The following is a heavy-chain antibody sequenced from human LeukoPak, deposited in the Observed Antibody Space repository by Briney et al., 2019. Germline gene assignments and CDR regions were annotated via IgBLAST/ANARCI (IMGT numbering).Heavy chain of an antibody. V-gene: IGHV3-21*04. CDR3: ARGSYYYYYYMDV. Sequence: GGSLRLSCAASEFTFSTYSMNWVRQAPGKGLEWVSSISSGSTYIYYADSVKGRFTISRDNAKNSLYLQMNSLRAEDTALYYCARGSYYYYYYMDVWGKGTTVTVSS. CDR1: EFTFSTYS. CDR2: ISSGSTYI. J-gene: IGHJ6*03.